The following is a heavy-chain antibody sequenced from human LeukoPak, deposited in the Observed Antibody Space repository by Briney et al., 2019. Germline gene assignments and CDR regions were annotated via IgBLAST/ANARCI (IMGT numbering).Heavy chain of an antibody. D-gene: IGHD2-8*01. V-gene: IGHV4-30-2*01. J-gene: IGHJ4*02. CDR2: IYHSGSI. CDR1: GGSISSGGYY. Sequence: PSETLSLTCTVSGGSISSGGYYWSWIRQPPGKGLEWIGYIYHSGSIYYNPSLKSRVTISVDRSKNQFSLKLSSVTAADTAVYYCARERALTQGYCTNGVCYKEGWYFDYWGQGTLVTVSS. CDR3: ARERALTQGYCTNGVCYKEGWYFDY.